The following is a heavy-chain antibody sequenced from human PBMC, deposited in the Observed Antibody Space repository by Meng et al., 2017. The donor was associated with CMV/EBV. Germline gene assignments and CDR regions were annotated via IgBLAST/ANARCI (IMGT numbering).Heavy chain of an antibody. V-gene: IGHV4-59*01. Sequence: SETLSLTCTVSGGSISSYYWSWIRQPPGKGLEWIGYIYYSGSTNYNPSLKSRVTISVDTSKNQFSLKLSSVTAADTDVYYCARDMTGFDYWGQGTLVTVSS. D-gene: IGHD1-14*01. CDR3: ARDMTGFDY. CDR1: GGSISSYY. J-gene: IGHJ4*02. CDR2: IYYSGST.